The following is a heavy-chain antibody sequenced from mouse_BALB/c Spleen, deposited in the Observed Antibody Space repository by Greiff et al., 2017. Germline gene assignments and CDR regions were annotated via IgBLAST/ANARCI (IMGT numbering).Heavy chain of an antibody. CDR3: ARDGNYDVFAY. V-gene: IGHV5-17*02. CDR1: GFTFSSFG. J-gene: IGHJ3*01. CDR2: ISSGSSTI. D-gene: IGHD2-1*01. Sequence: EVMLVESGGGLVQPGGSRKLSCAASGFTFSSFGMHWVRQAPEKGLEWVAYISSGSSTIYYADTVKGRFTISRDNPKNTLFLQMTSLRSEDTAMYYCARDGNYDVFAYWGQGTLVTVSA.